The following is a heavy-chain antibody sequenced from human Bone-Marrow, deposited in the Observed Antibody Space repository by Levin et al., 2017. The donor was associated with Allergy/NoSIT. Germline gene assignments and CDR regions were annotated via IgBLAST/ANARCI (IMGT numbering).Heavy chain of an antibody. D-gene: IGHD3-3*01. J-gene: IGHJ4*02. CDR1: GYTFTTYY. Sequence: VASVKVSCKTSGYTFTTYYMHWVRQAPGQGLEWMGMINPSTGSTTYAQKFQGRVAMATDTSTSTVDMELSNLKSGDTAMYYCARCGSRFYDFWSGTVYYFAYWGQGTQVTVSS. V-gene: IGHV1-46*01. CDR3: ARCGSRFYDFWSGTVYYFAY. CDR2: INPSTGST.